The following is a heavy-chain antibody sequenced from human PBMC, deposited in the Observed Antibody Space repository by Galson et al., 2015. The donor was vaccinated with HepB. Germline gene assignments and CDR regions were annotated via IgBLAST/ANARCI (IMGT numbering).Heavy chain of an antibody. CDR2: IYWNDDK. J-gene: IGHJ6*02. V-gene: IGHV2-5*01. CDR3: ANSFTVTTHYYYGMDV. CDR1: GFSLSTSGVG. D-gene: IGHD4-11*01. Sequence: PALVKPTQTLTLTCTFSGFSLSTSGVGVGWIRQPPGKALEWLALIYWNDDKRYSPSLKSRLTITKDTSKNQVVLTMTNMDPVDTATYYCANSFTVTTHYYYGMDVWGQGTTVSVSS.